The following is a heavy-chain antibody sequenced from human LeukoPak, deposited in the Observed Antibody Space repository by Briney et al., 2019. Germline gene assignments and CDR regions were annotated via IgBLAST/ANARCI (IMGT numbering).Heavy chain of an antibody. CDR2: VKQDGSEK. D-gene: IGHD3-22*01. CDR3: ASYDTSSGWLDP. Sequence: GGSLRLSCAASGFSFSTYWMSWVRQAPGKGLEWVANVKQDGSEKYYVDSVKGRFTISRDNAKNSLYLQMNSLRAEDTAVYYCASYDTSSGWLDPWGQGTLVTVSS. J-gene: IGHJ5*02. CDR1: GFSFSTYW. V-gene: IGHV3-7*01.